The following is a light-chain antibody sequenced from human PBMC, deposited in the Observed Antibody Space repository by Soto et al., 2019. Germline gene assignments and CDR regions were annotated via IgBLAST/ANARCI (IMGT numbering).Light chain of an antibody. Sequence: QSVLTQPASVSGSPGQSIAISCTGTSSDVGGYNFVSWYQQHPDKAPKLIVYEVTHRPSGVSNRFSGSKSGNTASLTISGLQGEDEADYYCSSLSGGNIRVFGTGTQVXVL. CDR3: SSLSGGNIRV. J-gene: IGLJ1*01. CDR1: SSDVGGYNF. CDR2: EVT. V-gene: IGLV2-14*01.